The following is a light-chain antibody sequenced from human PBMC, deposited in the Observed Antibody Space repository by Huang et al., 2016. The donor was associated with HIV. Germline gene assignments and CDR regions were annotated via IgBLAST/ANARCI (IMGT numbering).Light chain of an antibody. Sequence: IKLTQSPSSLSSYVGEKVTITCRASKGIPNYVAWYQQRPGKAPKLLIYAASTLQNGVPSRFSGSGSGADFALSIANVHPEDSATYYCQQFSSYPLTFGGGTKVEIK. CDR2: AAS. CDR3: QQFSSYPLT. CDR1: KGIPNY. J-gene: IGKJ4*01. V-gene: IGKV1-9*01.